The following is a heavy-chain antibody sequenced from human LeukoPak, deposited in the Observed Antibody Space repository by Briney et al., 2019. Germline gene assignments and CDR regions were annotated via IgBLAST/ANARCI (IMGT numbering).Heavy chain of an antibody. CDR1: GGSFSGYY. CDR2: INHSGST. V-gene: IGHV4-34*01. D-gene: IGHD5-12*01. CDR3: ARRARVATDYDAFDI. Sequence: SETLSLTCAVYGGSFSGYYWSWIRQPPGKGLEWIGEINHSGSTNYNPSLKSRVTISVDTSKNQFSLKLSSVTAADTAVYYCARRARVATDYDAFDIWGQGTMVTVSS. J-gene: IGHJ3*02.